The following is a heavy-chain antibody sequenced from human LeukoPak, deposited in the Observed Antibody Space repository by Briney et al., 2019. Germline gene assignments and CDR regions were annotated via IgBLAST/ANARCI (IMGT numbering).Heavy chain of an antibody. V-gene: IGHV3-23*01. CDR2: ISGSGGST. CDR3: AKTNTMTTVTTMNY. J-gene: IGHJ4*02. CDR1: GFTFSSYA. D-gene: IGHD4-11*01. Sequence: GGSLRLSCAASGFTFSSYAMSWVRQAPGKGLEWVSAISGSGGSTYYADSVKGRFTISRDNSKNTLYLQMNSLRAEDTAVYYCAKTNTMTTVTTMNYWGQGTLVTVPS.